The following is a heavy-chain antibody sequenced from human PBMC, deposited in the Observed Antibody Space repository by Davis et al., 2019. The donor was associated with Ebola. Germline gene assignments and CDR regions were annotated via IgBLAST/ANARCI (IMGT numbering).Heavy chain of an antibody. Sequence: SCAASGTTINNYWVSWVRQPPGKGLEWIGEIYHSGSTKYTPSLNSRITISVDKSKNQFSRKLSSGTAADTAVYYCARHKYVADGGGFDPWGQGTLVTVSS. CDR1: GTTINNYW. J-gene: IGHJ5*02. CDR2: IYHSGST. D-gene: IGHD2-2*01. CDR3: ARHKYVADGGGFDP. V-gene: IGHV4-4*02.